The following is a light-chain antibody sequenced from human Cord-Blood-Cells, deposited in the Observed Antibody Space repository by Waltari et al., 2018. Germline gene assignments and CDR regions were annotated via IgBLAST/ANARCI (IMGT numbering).Light chain of an antibody. J-gene: IGKJ3*01. CDR3: QQYGSS. CDR1: QRVSSSY. CDR2: GAS. V-gene: IGKV3-20*01. Sequence: EIVLTQCPGTLSLSPAERATLSCRASQRVSSSYLAWYQQKPGQAPRLLIYGASSRATGIPDRFSGSGSGTDFTLTISRLEPEDFAVYYCQQYGSSFGPGTKVDIK.